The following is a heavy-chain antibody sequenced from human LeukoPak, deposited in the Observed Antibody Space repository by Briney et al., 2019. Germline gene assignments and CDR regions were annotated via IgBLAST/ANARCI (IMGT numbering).Heavy chain of an antibody. J-gene: IGHJ3*02. Sequence: PGGSLRLSCAASGFTFSSYGMHWVRQAPGKGLEWVAFIRYDGSNKYYADSVKGRFTISRDNSKNTLYLQMNSLRAEDTAVYYCAKGPGRQQLVLYAFDIWGQGTMVTVSS. CDR1: GFTFSSYG. V-gene: IGHV3-30*02. D-gene: IGHD6-13*01. CDR2: IRYDGSNK. CDR3: AKGPGRQQLVLYAFDI.